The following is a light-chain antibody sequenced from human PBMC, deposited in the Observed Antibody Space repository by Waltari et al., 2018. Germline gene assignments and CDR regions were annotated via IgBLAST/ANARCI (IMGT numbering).Light chain of an antibody. CDR3: QLADRTVTYV. V-gene: IGLV3-25*03. CDR1: TLSKQY. Sequence: SHELTQPPSVSVSPGQTASITCSGNTLSKQYVYWYQQKPGQAPVLLIYKDTERPSGIPDLFSGSSSGATVTLTISGVQAEDEADYYCQLADRTVTYVFGPGTNLIVL. J-gene: IGLJ1*01. CDR2: KDT.